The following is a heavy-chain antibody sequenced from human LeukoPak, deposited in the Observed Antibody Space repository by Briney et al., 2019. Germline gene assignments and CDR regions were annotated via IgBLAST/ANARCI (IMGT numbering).Heavy chain of an antibody. D-gene: IGHD3-22*01. V-gene: IGHV3-15*01. CDR3: TRAESYYDSSGYYYKVVGYYYHYYMDV. CDR1: GFTFSSAW. Sequence: GGSLRLSCAASGFTFSSAWMSWVRQAPGKGLEWVGHIKSKIDGGTTDYAAPVKGRFTISRDDSKNTLYLQMNSLKPEDTAVYYCTRAESYYDSSGYYYKVVGYYYHYYMDVWGKGTTVTVSS. J-gene: IGHJ6*03. CDR2: IKSKIDGGTT.